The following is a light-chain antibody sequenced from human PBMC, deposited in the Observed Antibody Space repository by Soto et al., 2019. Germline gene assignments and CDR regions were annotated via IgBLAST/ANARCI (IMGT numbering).Light chain of an antibody. J-gene: IGKJ4*02. CDR1: ETVSHNY. CDR2: AAS. CDR3: QQYGDSLT. Sequence: EIVLTQSPGTLSLSTGEGATLSCRASETVSHNYLACYQQRLGQAPRLLIYAASYRASGIPDRFSGSGSGTDFNLTISRLEPEDFAVYFCQQYGDSLTFGGGTKVETK. V-gene: IGKV3-20*01.